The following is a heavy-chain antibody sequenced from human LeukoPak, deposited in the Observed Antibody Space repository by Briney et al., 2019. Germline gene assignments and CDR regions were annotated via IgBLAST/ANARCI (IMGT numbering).Heavy chain of an antibody. CDR1: GGSISSSSYY. J-gene: IGHJ6*03. D-gene: IGHD3-22*01. Sequence: SETLSLTCTVSGGSISSSSYYWGWIRQPPGKGLEWIGEINHSGSTNYNPSLKSRVTISVDTSKNQFSVKLSSVTAADTAVYYCARDPVRSGYYLSDYYYYMDVWGKGTTVTVSS. CDR3: ARDPVRSGYYLSDYYYYMDV. V-gene: IGHV4-39*07. CDR2: INHSGST.